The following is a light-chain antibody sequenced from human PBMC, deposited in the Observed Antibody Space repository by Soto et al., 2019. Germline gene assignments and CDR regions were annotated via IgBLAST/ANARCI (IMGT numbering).Light chain of an antibody. CDR1: SSNIGNNA. Sequence: QSVLTQPPSVSEAPRQRVTISCSGSSSNIGNNAVNWYQQLPGQAPKIVIYYDNLLTSGVSDRFSGSKSGISASLAISDLQDYDEADYYCASWDDSLNAYVFVPGTKVTVL. J-gene: IGLJ1*01. V-gene: IGLV1-36*01. CDR2: YDN. CDR3: ASWDDSLNAYV.